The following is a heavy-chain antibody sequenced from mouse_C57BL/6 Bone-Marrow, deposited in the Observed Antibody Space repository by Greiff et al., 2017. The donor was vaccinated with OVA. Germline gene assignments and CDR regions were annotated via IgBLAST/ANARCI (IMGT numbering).Heavy chain of an antibody. V-gene: IGHV2-2*01. D-gene: IGHD1-1*02. J-gene: IGHJ2*01. Sequence: VQLQQSGPGLVQPSQSLSITCTVSGFSLTSYGVHWVRQSPGKGLEWLGVIWRGGSTDYNAAVISRMSIGKYNSKSQVLFRMSSLEADDAAIYYCARKGGGYPPFDYWGQGTTLTVSS. CDR3: ARKGGGYPPFDY. CDR2: IWRGGST. CDR1: GFSLTSYG.